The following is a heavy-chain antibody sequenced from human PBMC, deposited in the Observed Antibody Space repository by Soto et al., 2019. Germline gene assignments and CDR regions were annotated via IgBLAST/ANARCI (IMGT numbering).Heavy chain of an antibody. J-gene: IGHJ5*02. D-gene: IGHD6-13*01. CDR2: ISAYNGNT. Sequence: ASVKVSCKASGYTFTSYGISWVRQAPGQGGEWMGWISAYNGNTNYAQKLQGRVTMTTDTSTSTAYMELRSLRSDDTAVYYCARSPIAWQLVLLDAQENWFDPWGQGTLVTVSS. CDR1: GYTFTSYG. V-gene: IGHV1-18*01. CDR3: ARSPIAWQLVLLDAQENWFDP.